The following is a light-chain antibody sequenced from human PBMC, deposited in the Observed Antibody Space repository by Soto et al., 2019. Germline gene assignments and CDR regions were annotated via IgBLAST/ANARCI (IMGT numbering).Light chain of an antibody. Sequence: DIQMTQSPSSLSASVGDRVTITCRASRGIGNNLGWYQQNQGVAPKRLIYATSTLESGVPSRFSGSGSGTEFTLTISSLQPEDFATYYCLQHNVYPHTFGQGTKLEIK. CDR3: LQHNVYPHT. CDR1: RGIGNN. V-gene: IGKV1-17*01. CDR2: ATS. J-gene: IGKJ2*01.